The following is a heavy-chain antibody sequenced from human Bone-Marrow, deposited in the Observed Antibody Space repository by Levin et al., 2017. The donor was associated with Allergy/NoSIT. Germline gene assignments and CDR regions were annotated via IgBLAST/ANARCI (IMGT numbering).Heavy chain of an antibody. J-gene: IGHJ3*02. CDR3: ARAQSDDYGDYVAFDI. Sequence: GESLKISCKASGYTFTSYYMHWVRQAPGQGLEWMGIINPSGGSTSYAQKFQGRVTMTRDTSTSTVYMELSSLRSEDTAVYYCARAQSDDYGDYVAFDIWGQGTMVTVSS. V-gene: IGHV1-46*01. CDR1: GYTFTSYY. D-gene: IGHD4-17*01. CDR2: INPSGGST.